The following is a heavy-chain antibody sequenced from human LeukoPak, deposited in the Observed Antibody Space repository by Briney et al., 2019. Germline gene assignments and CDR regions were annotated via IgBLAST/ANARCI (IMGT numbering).Heavy chain of an antibody. J-gene: IGHJ6*03. D-gene: IGHD3-22*01. Sequence: GRSLRLSCAASGFTFSSYGMHWVRQAPGKGLEWVAVIWYDGSNKYYADSVKGRFTISRDNSKNTLYLQMSSLRAEDTAVYYCARDRDSSGYYVYYYYYMDVWGKGTTVTVSS. V-gene: IGHV3-33*01. CDR1: GFTFSSYG. CDR3: ARDRDSSGYYVYYYYYMDV. CDR2: IWYDGSNK.